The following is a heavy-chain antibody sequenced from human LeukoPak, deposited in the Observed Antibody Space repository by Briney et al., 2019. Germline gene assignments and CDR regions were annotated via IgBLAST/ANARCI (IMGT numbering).Heavy chain of an antibody. V-gene: IGHV3-74*01. Sequence: WGSLRLSCAASGFTFRTYWMHWVRQAPGKGLVWVSRISSDGRNTIYPDAVKGRFTISRDNTNNILYLQMNSLRGDDTAVYYCARERDLRGAYCMDVWGKGTTVTVSS. D-gene: IGHD5/OR15-5a*01. J-gene: IGHJ6*03. CDR1: GFTFRTYW. CDR3: ARERDLRGAYCMDV. CDR2: ISSDGRNT.